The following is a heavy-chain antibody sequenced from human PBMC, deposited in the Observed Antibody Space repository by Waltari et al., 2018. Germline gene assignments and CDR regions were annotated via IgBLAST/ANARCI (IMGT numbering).Heavy chain of an antibody. D-gene: IGHD6-6*01. CDR1: GGTFSSYA. J-gene: IGHJ4*02. CDR3: ATGRYIAARTIDY. CDR2: INAGNGNT. Sequence: QVQLVQSGAEVKKPGSSVKVSCKASGGTFSSYAMHWVRQAPGQRLEWMGWINAGNGNTKYSQKFQGRVTITRDTSASTAYMELSSLRSEDTAVYYCATGRYIAARTIDYWGQGTLVTVSS. V-gene: IGHV1-3*01.